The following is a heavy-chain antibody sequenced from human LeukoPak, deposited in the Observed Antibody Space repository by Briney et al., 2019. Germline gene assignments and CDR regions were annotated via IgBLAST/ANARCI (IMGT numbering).Heavy chain of an antibody. CDR3: ARDYSSGWYRLGWFDP. Sequence: PSETLSLTCTVSGGSISSSSYYWGWIRQPPGKGLEWIGSIYYSGSTYYNPSLKSRVTISVDTSKNQFSLKLSSVTAADTAVYYCARDYSSGWYRLGWFDPWGQGTLVTVSS. CDR1: GGSISSSSYY. J-gene: IGHJ5*02. D-gene: IGHD6-19*01. CDR2: IYYSGST. V-gene: IGHV4-39*02.